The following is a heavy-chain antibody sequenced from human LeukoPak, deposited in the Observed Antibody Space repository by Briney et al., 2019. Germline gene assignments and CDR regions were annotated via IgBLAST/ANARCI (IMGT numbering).Heavy chain of an antibody. J-gene: IGHJ5*02. V-gene: IGHV4-59*11. Sequence: PSETLSLTCTVSGDSINNHYWNWIRQSPGKGLEWIGYIFHFGSPHYSPSLRSRVTISIDTSKNQFSLKLSSVTAADTAVYYCARSGYSSPVGRFDPWGQGTLVTVSS. CDR3: ARSGYSSPVGRFDP. D-gene: IGHD6-13*01. CDR2: IFHFGSP. CDR1: GDSINNHY.